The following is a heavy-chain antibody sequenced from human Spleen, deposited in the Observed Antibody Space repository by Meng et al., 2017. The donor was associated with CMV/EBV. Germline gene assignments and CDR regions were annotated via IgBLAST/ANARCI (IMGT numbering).Heavy chain of an antibody. J-gene: IGHJ4*02. D-gene: IGHD5-24*01. CDR3: ARFSASITDYFDS. CDR1: GFTFNSDE. CDR2: ISASGSDI. Sequence: GGSLRLSCIVSGFTFNSDEMNWVRQAPGKGLEWVSYISASGSDIYFADSVKGRFTISRDNAKNSLYLQMNNLRDEDTAVYYCARFSASITDYFDSWGQGTLVTVSS. V-gene: IGHV3-48*03.